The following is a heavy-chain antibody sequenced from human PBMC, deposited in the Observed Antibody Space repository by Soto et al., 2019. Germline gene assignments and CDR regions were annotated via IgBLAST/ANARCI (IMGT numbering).Heavy chain of an antibody. D-gene: IGHD2-2*01. V-gene: IGHV4-34*01. Sequence: SETLSLTCAVYGGSFNVYYWSWIRQPPGKGLERNGEINHSGTTNYNPSLKSRITISVDTSKNQFSLKLTSVTAADTAVYYCARGQNDCNSNSCYGGNWFDPWGQGTLVTVPQ. J-gene: IGHJ5*02. CDR1: GGSFNVYY. CDR2: INHSGTT. CDR3: ARGQNDCNSNSCYGGNWFDP.